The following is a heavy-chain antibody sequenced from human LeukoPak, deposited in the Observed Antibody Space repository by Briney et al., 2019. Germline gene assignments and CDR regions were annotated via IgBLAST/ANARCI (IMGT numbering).Heavy chain of an antibody. CDR1: GGSISSGSYY. CDR2: IYTSGST. CDR3: ARDQDVAVAGTGYYYMDV. V-gene: IGHV4-61*02. J-gene: IGHJ6*03. D-gene: IGHD6-19*01. Sequence: SETLSLTCTVSGGSISSGSYYWSWIRQPAGKGLEWIGRIYTSGSTNYNPSLKSRVTISVDTSKNQFSPKLSSVTAADTAVYYCARDQDVAVAGTGYYYMDVWGKGTTVTISS.